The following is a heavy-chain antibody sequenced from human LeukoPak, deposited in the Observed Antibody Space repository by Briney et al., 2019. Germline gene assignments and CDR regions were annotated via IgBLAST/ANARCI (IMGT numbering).Heavy chain of an antibody. CDR3: ARDGLGTDMVPKPSDAFDI. CDR1: GFTFSNSG. Sequence: GRSLRLSCAASGFTFSNSGMHWVRQAPGKGLEWVAVISYDGSNKYYADSVKGRFTISRDSSKNALYLQMNSLRAEDTAVYYCARDGLGTDMVPKPSDAFDIWGQGTMVTVSS. D-gene: IGHD4/OR15-4a*01. J-gene: IGHJ3*02. V-gene: IGHV3-30*03. CDR2: ISYDGSNK.